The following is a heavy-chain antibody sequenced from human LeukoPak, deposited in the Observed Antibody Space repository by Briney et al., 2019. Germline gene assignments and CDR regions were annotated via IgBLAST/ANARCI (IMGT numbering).Heavy chain of an antibody. V-gene: IGHV1-2*02. CDR3: ARRYDFWSGYPTAFEY. Sequence: GASVKVSCKASGYTFTAYYMHWVRQAPGQGLEWMGFINPNSGGTSYAQKFQARVTMTRDTSISTAYMELRGLRSDDTAVYYCARRYDFWSGYPTAFEYWGQGTLVTVSS. D-gene: IGHD3-3*01. CDR1: GYTFTAYY. CDR2: INPNSGGT. J-gene: IGHJ4*02.